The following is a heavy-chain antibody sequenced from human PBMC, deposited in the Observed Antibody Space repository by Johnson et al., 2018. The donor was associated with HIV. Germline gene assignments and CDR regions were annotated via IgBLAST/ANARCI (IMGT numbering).Heavy chain of an antibody. J-gene: IGHJ3*02. CDR3: AKDAYTYGPDAFDI. D-gene: IGHD5-18*01. Sequence: VQLVESGGGVVQPGRSLRLSCAASGFTFSSYGMHWVRQAPGKGLEWVAVISYDGSNKYYADSVKGRFTISRDNSKNTLYLQMNSLRAEDTAVYYCAKDAYTYGPDAFDIWGQGTMVSVSS. CDR2: ISYDGSNK. CDR1: GFTFSSYG. V-gene: IGHV3-30*18.